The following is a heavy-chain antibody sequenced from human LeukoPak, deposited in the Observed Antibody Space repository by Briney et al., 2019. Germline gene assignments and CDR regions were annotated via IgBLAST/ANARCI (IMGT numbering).Heavy chain of an antibody. CDR2: IYYNGDT. J-gene: IGHJ4*02. CDR3: ARDRASARSGRYFDY. D-gene: IGHD1-26*01. Sequence: SSETLSLTCTVSSGSISSGDYYWSWIRQPPRKNLEWIGYIYYNGDTHYNSSLESRVTISVDTSKNQFSLKLSSVTAADTAVYYCARDRASARSGRYFDYWGQGTLVTVSS. CDR1: SGSISSGDYY. V-gene: IGHV4-30-4*08.